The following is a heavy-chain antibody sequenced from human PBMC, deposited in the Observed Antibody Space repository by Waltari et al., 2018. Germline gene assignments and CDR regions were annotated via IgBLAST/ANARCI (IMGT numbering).Heavy chain of an antibody. V-gene: IGHV3-21*01. CDR1: GFTFSDYG. CDR3: ARDVYASGGDYFDG. CDR2: IGNRTGYM. D-gene: IGHD2-8*01. J-gene: IGHJ4*02. Sequence: EVQLVESGGGLVKPGGSLRPACAASGFTFSDYGMNWIRQFPGGGRRWFSSIGNRTGYMFYADSGKGRFTISRDNANNLLYLHMSGLRVEDTAVYFCARDVYASGGDYFDGWGQGTLVTVSS.